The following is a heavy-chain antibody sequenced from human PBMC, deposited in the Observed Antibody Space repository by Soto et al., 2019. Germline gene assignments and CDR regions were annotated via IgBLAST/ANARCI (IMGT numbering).Heavy chain of an antibody. CDR2: ISGSGGST. CDR3: ASPWGSFLTGRADALDI. Sequence: EMQLLESGGGLVQPGGSLRLSCAASGFTFSSFAMSWVRQAPGKGLDWVSAISGSGGSTYSADSVKGRFTISRDNSKNTLYLQMSSLRAEDTAVYYCASPWGSFLTGRADALDIWGQGTMVTVSS. J-gene: IGHJ3*02. V-gene: IGHV3-23*01. D-gene: IGHD3-9*01. CDR1: GFTFSSFA.